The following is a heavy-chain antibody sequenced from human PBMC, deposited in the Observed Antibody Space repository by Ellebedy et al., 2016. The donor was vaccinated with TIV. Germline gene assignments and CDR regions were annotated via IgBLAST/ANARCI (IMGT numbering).Heavy chain of an antibody. V-gene: IGHV4-59*08. CDR1: GGSISSYY. Sequence: MPSETLSLTCTVSGGSISSYYWRWIRQPPGKGLEWIGDIYYSGSTNYNPSLKSRVTISVDTSKNQCSLKLSSVTDADTAVYYCARLSGYDARGGYWGQGTLVTVSS. CDR3: ARLSGYDARGGY. CDR2: IYYSGST. J-gene: IGHJ4*02. D-gene: IGHD5-12*01.